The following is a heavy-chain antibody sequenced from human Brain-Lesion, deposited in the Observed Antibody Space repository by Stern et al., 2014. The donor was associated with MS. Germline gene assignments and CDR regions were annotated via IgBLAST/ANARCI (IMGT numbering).Heavy chain of an antibody. J-gene: IGHJ4*02. CDR2: ITYSGTT. Sequence: VQLLESGPGLVKPSQTLSLTCTVSGGSINSGDYHWTWIRQPPGKGLEWLGFITYSGTTYYKPSLQRRLTISVDTSKNQFSLKLRSVTAGDTAVYYCARSTVSAEYYFDYWGQGTLVTVSS. CDR3: ARSTVSAEYYFDY. V-gene: IGHV4-30-4*01. D-gene: IGHD4-11*01. CDR1: GGSINSGDYH.